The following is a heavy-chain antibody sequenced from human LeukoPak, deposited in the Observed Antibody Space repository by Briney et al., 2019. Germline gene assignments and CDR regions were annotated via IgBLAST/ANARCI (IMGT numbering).Heavy chain of an antibody. CDR3: ATRGYCSGTSCYAPQP. D-gene: IGHD2-2*01. V-gene: IGHV3-33*01. CDR1: GFSFSGYG. J-gene: IGHJ5*02. CDR2: IWYDGSNQ. Sequence: GSLRLSCAASGFSFSGYGMHWVRQAPGKGLEWVTVIWYDGSNQYYADSVKGRFTISRDNSKNTLYLQMNSLRAEDTAVYYCATRGYCSGTSCYAPQPWGQGTLVTVSS.